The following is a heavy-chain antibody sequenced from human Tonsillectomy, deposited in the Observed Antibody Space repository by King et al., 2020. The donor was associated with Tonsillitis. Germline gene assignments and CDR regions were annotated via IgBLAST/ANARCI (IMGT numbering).Heavy chain of an antibody. CDR1: GFTFSSYW. V-gene: IGHV3-7*01. Sequence: VQLVESGGGLVQPGGSLRLSCAVSGFTFSSYWMSWVRQAPGKGLEWVAKIKQDGSEKYYVDSVKGRFSISRDNAKNSLYLQMNSLRAEDTAVYYCARFRQYGKDVWGQGTTVTVSS. CDR2: IKQDGSEK. CDR3: ARFRQYGKDV. J-gene: IGHJ6*02.